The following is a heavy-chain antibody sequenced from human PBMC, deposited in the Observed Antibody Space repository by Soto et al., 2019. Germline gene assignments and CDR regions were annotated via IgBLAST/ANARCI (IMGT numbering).Heavy chain of an antibody. V-gene: IGHV4-30-4*08. CDR2: IYEGGRT. Sequence: SETLSLTCTVSGGSVSSADWNWSWIRQTPGKGLEWIGHIYEGGRTYSNPSLMSRATISLDTSKNQFSLKLTSVTAADTAVYYCARDKITGLFDYWGQGTLVTVSS. CDR3: ARDKITGLFDY. D-gene: IGHD2-8*02. CDR1: GGSVSSADWN. J-gene: IGHJ4*02.